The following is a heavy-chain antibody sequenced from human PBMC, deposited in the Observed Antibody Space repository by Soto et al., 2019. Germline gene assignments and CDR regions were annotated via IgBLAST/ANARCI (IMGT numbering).Heavy chain of an antibody. CDR1: GGSISNYY. D-gene: IGHD3-16*01. CDR2: MYYNGNI. V-gene: IGHV4-59*01. CDR3: ASGGNWFDP. J-gene: IGHJ5*02. Sequence: SETLSLTCNVSGGSISNYYWTWVRQSPEKGLEWIGYMYYNGNINYNPSLKSRVTISIDTSKNQFSLTLKSVAAADTAVYYCASGGNWFDPWGQGVLVTVSS.